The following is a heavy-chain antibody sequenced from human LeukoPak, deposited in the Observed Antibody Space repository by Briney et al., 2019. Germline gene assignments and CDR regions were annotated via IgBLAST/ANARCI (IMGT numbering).Heavy chain of an antibody. CDR1: GGSISSSSYY. V-gene: IGHV4-39*01. CDR3: ARGPIQLWLRGTLDY. Sequence: PSETLSLTCTVSGGSISSSSYYWGWIRQPPGKGLEWIGSIYYSGSTYYNPSLKSRVTISVDTSKNQFSLKLSSVTAADTAVYYCARGPIQLWLRGTLDYWGQGTLVTVSS. CDR2: IYYSGST. J-gene: IGHJ4*02. D-gene: IGHD5-18*01.